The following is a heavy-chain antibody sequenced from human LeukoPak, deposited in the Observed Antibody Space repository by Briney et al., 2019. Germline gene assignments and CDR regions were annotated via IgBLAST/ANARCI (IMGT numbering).Heavy chain of an antibody. CDR2: IYYSGST. Sequence: PSETLSLTCAVSGGSLSDSNSFWGWIRQPPGKGLEWIGNIYYSGSTSYNPSLKSRVTISVDTSKNQFSLKLSSVTAADTAVYYCARERPLWGAVAGHFDYWGQGTLVTVSS. CDR1: GGSLSDSNSF. D-gene: IGHD6-19*01. J-gene: IGHJ4*02. CDR3: ARERPLWGAVAGHFDY. V-gene: IGHV4-39*07.